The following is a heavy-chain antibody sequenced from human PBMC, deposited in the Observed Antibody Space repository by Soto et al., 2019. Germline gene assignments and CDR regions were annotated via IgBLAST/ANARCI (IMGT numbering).Heavy chain of an antibody. V-gene: IGHV1-69*01. CDR3: ARPGRVGWGCACVMVV. J-gene: IGHJ6*02. Sequence: QVQLVQSGAAVKKPGSSVKVSCKASGGTFSSYAISWVRQAPGQGLEWMGGIIPIFGTANYAQKFQGRVTNTADDSTSTAYRDLRSLWSEDSAVYYCARPGRVGWGCACVMVVWGQGTTVTVSS. CDR2: IIPIFGTA. CDR1: GGTFSSYA. D-gene: IGHD6-19*01.